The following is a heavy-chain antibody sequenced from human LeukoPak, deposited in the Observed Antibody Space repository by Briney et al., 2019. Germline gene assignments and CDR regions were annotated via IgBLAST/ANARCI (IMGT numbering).Heavy chain of an antibody. Sequence: GGSVRLSCAASGFTFDDYAMQWVGQAPGKGREGVSGISWSSGSIVYEDSVKGRFTITRENAKNSLYLQMNSLRAEATALYYCAEVSSGAYDYWGQGTLVTVSS. CDR1: GFTFDDYA. CDR3: AEVSSGAYDY. V-gene: IGHV3-9*01. J-gene: IGHJ4*02. CDR2: ISWSSGSI. D-gene: IGHD2-15*01.